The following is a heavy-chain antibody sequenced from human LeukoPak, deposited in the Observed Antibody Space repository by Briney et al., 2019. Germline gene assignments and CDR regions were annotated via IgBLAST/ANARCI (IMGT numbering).Heavy chain of an antibody. CDR3: ARDLDWAFEY. D-gene: IGHD3-9*01. V-gene: IGHV3-69-1*01. CDR1: GFPFSSFS. J-gene: IGHJ4*02. Sequence: GGSLRLSCAASGFPFSSFSMNWVRRAPGKGLEWISYIRSTDAIYYADSVKGRFTISRDDAQNSVYLQMNSLSADDTAVYYCARDLDWAFEYWGRGTPVTVSS. CDR2: IRSTDAI.